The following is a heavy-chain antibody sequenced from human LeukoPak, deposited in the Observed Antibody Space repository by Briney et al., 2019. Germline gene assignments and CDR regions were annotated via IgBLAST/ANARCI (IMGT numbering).Heavy chain of an antibody. CDR1: GGPISSGSYY. CDR2: IYTSGST. V-gene: IGHV4-61*02. D-gene: IGHD3-3*01. Sequence: SEPLSLTCTVSGGPISSGSYYGRWIRPPAGKGVEWIGRIYTSGSTNYHPSLKSRVTISVDTSKNQFSLKLSSVTAANTAVYYCARTHDLEWLSSRYYYYYMDVWGKGTTVTVSS. CDR3: ARTHDLEWLSSRYYYYYMDV. J-gene: IGHJ6*03.